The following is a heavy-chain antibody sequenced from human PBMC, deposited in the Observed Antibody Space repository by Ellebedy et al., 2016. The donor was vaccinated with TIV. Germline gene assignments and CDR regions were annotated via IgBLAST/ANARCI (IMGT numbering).Heavy chain of an antibody. V-gene: IGHV4-39*01. J-gene: IGHJ5*02. CDR3: ARQGYCSSTNCPNGWFDP. CDR2: IYYSGTT. D-gene: IGHD2-2*01. Sequence: SETLSLTXTVSGGSISNSVYYWGWIRQPPGKGLEWIGSIYYSGTTHYNPSLKSRVTISVDTSKNQFSLKLSSVTAADTSVFYCARQGYCSSTNCPNGWFDPWGQGTLVTVSS. CDR1: GGSISNSVYY.